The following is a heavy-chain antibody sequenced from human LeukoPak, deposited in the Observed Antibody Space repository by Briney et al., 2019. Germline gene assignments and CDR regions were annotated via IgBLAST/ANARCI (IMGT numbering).Heavy chain of an antibody. J-gene: IGHJ4*02. CDR2: MNPNSGNT. Sequence: ASVKVSCKASGFTFTSYDINWVRQATGQGLEWMGWMNPNSGNTGYAQKFQGRVTITRNTSISTAYMELSSLRSEDTAVYYCARLMSGYTLSYVFDYWGQGTLATVSS. V-gene: IGHV1-8*03. D-gene: IGHD3-3*01. CDR3: ARLMSGYTLSYVFDY. CDR1: GFTFTSYD.